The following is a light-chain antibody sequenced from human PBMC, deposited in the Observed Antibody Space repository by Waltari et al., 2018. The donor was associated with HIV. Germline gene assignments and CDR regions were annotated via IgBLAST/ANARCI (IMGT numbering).Light chain of an antibody. V-gene: IGLV3-21*02. CDR3: QVWDNNDDWV. J-gene: IGLJ3*02. CDR2: DDN. Sequence: YVLTQPPSVSAAPGQKATVACIGQNIGTKAVHWYRQRPGQAPEVVVPDDNDRPSESPVRISGSNSGDMATLTIDSVESGDEAVYYCQVWDNNDDWVFGGGTKLTVL. CDR1: NIGTKA.